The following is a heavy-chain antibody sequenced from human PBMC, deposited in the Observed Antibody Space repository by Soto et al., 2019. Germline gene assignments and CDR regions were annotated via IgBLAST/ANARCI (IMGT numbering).Heavy chain of an antibody. CDR2: IYWDDDK. J-gene: IGHJ4*02. D-gene: IGHD1-1*01. CDR1: GFSLRTSGMA. V-gene: IGHV2-5*02. Sequence: QITLKESGPTLVKPTQTLTLTCTFSGFSLRTSGMAVGSIRQPPGKALEWLALIYWDDDKRYSPSLKSRVTITKDTSENQVVLTMTNMDPVDTATYYCALRQGQRIDSWGQGTLVTVSS. CDR3: ALRQGQRIDS.